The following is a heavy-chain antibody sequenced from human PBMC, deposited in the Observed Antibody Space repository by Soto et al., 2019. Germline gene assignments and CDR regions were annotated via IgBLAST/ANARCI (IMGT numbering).Heavy chain of an antibody. CDR1: GGSISSGGYY. V-gene: IGHV4-31*03. CDR2: IYYGGTA. J-gene: IGHJ4*02. CDR3: ARGITMVRGVIFSPYFDY. D-gene: IGHD3-10*01. Sequence: QVQLQESGPGLVKPSQTLSLTCTVSGGSISSGGYYWSWIRQHPGKGLEWIGYIYYGGTAYYDPSLTSRVTISVDTSKNQFSLKLSSVTAADTAVYYCARGITMVRGVIFSPYFDYWGQGTLVTVSS.